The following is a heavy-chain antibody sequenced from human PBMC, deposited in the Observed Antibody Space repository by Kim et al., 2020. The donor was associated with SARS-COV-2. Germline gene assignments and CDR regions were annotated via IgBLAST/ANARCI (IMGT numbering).Heavy chain of an antibody. CDR2: IYPGDSDT. J-gene: IGHJ6*02. V-gene: IGHV5-51*01. Sequence: GESLKISCKGSGYSFTSYWIGWVRQMPGKGLEWMGIIYPGDSDTRYSPSFQGQVTISADKSISTAYLQWSSLKASDTAMYYCARCKSSYGLGTYYYYYGMDVWGQGTTVTVSS. CDR1: GYSFTSYW. D-gene: IGHD5-18*01. CDR3: ARCKSSYGLGTYYYYYGMDV.